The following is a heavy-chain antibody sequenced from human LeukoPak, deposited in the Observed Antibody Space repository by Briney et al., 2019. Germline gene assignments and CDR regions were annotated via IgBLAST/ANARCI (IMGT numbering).Heavy chain of an antibody. D-gene: IGHD3-22*01. Sequence: SETLSLTCTVSGGSISSSSYYWGWIRQPPGKGLEWIGSIYYSGSTYYNPSLKSRVTISVDTSKNQFSLKLSSVTAADTAVYYCARDGGYYDTPDAFDIWGQGTMVTVSS. V-gene: IGHV4-39*02. CDR2: IYYSGST. CDR3: ARDGGYYDTPDAFDI. CDR1: GGSISSSSYY. J-gene: IGHJ3*02.